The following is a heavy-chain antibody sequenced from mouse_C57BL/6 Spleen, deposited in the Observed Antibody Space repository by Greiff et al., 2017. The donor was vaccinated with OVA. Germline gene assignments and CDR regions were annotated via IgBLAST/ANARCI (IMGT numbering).Heavy chain of an antibody. Sequence: VKLVESGAELARPGASVKLSCKASGYTFTSYGISWVKQRTGQGLEWIGEIYPRSGNTYYNEKFKGKATLTADKSSSTAYMELRSLTSEDSAVYFCARNWFITTVVATRGYFDYWGQGTTLTVSS. CDR3: ARNWFITTVVATRGYFDY. CDR1: GYTFTSYG. J-gene: IGHJ2*01. D-gene: IGHD1-1*01. V-gene: IGHV1-81*01. CDR2: IYPRSGNT.